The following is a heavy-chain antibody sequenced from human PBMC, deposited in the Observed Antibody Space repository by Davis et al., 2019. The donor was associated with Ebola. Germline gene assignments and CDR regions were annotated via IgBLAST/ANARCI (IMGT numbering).Heavy chain of an antibody. CDR2: IHHSGST. Sequence: MPSETLSLTCAVYGASFSDHFWSWIRQPPGQGLEWIGEIHHSGSTKRNPSLRSRVTISPDTSKNQFSLKLSSVTAADTAVYYCARHWGRSFDMWGQGTVVIVSS. CDR3: ARHWGRSFDM. CDR1: GASFSDHF. J-gene: IGHJ3*02. V-gene: IGHV4-34*01. D-gene: IGHD7-27*01.